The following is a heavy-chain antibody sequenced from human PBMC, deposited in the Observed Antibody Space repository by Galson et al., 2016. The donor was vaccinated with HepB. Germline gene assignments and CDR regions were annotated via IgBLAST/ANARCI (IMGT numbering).Heavy chain of an antibody. CDR3: AKGRGLAVVSDYLDH. CDR2: ISYEGVTK. D-gene: IGHD6-19*01. J-gene: IGHJ4*02. V-gene: IGHV3-30*18. Sequence: SLRLSCAVSGFTFSSYGMHWVRQAPGKGLEWVAVISYEGVTKYYGDSVRGRLTISRDNSKNNLYLQMNNLRPDDTAIYYCAKGRGLAVVSDYLDHWGQGTLVTVSS. CDR1: GFTFSSYG.